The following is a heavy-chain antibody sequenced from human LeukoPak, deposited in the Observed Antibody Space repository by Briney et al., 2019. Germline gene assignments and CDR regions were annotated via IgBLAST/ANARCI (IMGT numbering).Heavy chain of an antibody. CDR1: GYTFTSYG. CDR2: ISAYNGNT. CDR3: ATVIIRTAYEIDY. Sequence: ASVKVSCKASGYTFTSYGISWVRQAPGQGLEWMGWISAYNGNTNYAQKLQGRVTMTEDTSTDTAYMELSSLRSEDTAVYYCATVIIRTAYEIDYWGQGTLVTVSS. V-gene: IGHV1-18*01. D-gene: IGHD3/OR15-3a*01. J-gene: IGHJ4*02.